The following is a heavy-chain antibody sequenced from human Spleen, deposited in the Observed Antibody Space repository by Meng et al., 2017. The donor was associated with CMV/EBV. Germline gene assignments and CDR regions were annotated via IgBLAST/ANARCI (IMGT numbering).Heavy chain of an antibody. CDR1: GGSFSGYY. Sequence: QVQLQQSGVGMFKASETLSLTVAVYGGSFSGYYWSWIRQPPGKGLEWVGEINHSGSTNYNPSLKSRVTISVDTSKNQFSLKLSSVTAADTAVYYCAVRGWNYGYWGQGTLVTVSS. CDR2: INHSGST. D-gene: IGHD1-7*01. CDR3: AVRGWNYGY. V-gene: IGHV4-34*01. J-gene: IGHJ4*02.